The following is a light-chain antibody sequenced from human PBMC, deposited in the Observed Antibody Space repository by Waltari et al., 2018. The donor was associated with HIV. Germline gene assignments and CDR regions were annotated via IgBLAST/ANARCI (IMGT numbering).Light chain of an antibody. J-gene: IGLJ3*02. Sequence: QSVLTQPPSVSVAPGQRVTISCPGSSSNIGAGYDVHWYQQLPGTAPKLLSYGTSNRSSGVPDRFSGSKSGTAASLATTGLQAEDEADYYCQSYDSGLSGQFGGGTKLTVL. CDR3: QSYDSGLSGQ. V-gene: IGLV1-40*01. CDR2: GTS. CDR1: SSNIGAGYD.